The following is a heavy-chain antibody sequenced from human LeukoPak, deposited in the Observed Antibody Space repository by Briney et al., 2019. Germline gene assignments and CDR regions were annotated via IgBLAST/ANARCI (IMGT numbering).Heavy chain of an antibody. CDR2: IYHSGSGST. Sequence: SETLSLTCAIYGGSFSSYYWSWIRQPPGKGLEWIGYIYHSGSGSTYYNPSLKSRVTISIDKSKNQFSLKLNSVTAADTAVYYCARINDFWSGPTLDVWGQGTTVTVSS. V-gene: IGHV4-34*01. D-gene: IGHD3-3*01. CDR1: GGSFSSYY. J-gene: IGHJ6*02. CDR3: ARINDFWSGPTLDV.